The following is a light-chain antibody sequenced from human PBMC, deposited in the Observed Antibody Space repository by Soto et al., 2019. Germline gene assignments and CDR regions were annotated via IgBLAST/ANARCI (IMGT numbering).Light chain of an antibody. Sequence: QSVLTQPASVSGSPGQSITISRTGSGRDIGAYNYVSWYQQHPGKAPKLIIYEVENRPSGVSNRFSASKSAFTASLTISGLQAEDEADYYCSSYKTSYFYVFGPGTKVTVL. CDR2: EVE. CDR1: GRDIGAYNY. J-gene: IGLJ1*01. V-gene: IGLV2-14*01. CDR3: SSYKTSYFYV.